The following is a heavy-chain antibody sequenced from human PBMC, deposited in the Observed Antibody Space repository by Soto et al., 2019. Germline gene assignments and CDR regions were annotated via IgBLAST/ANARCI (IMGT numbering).Heavy chain of an antibody. V-gene: IGHV3-30-3*01. Sequence: QVQLVESGGGVVQPRRSLRLSCAASGFTFSSYAMHWVRQAPGKGLEWVAVISYDGSNKYYADSVKGRFTISRDNSKNTLYLQMNSLRAEDTAVYYCARGGGYSYAHDYWGQGTLVTVSS. J-gene: IGHJ4*02. CDR2: ISYDGSNK. CDR3: ARGGGYSYAHDY. CDR1: GFTFSSYA. D-gene: IGHD5-18*01.